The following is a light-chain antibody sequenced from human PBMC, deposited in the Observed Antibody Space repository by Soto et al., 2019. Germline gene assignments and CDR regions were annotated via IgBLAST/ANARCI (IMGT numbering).Light chain of an antibody. CDR1: SSDVGAYNY. Sequence: QSVLTQPASVSGSPGQSITISCTGTSSDVGAYNYVSWYQQHPAKVPKLMIYDVSNRPSGVSDRFSGSKSGNTASLTISGLQAGGEADYFRYSYTKSSTYVFGTGDKVTVL. CDR3: YSYTKSSTYV. J-gene: IGLJ1*01. CDR2: DVS. V-gene: IGLV2-14*01.